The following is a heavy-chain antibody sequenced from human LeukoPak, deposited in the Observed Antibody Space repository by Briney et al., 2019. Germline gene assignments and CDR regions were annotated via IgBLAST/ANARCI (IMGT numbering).Heavy chain of an antibody. CDR1: GFTFSSYG. J-gene: IGHJ4*02. D-gene: IGHD5-24*01. Sequence: PGRSLRLSXAASGFTFSSYGMHWVRQAPGKGLEWVAVIWYDGSNKYYADSVKGRFTISRDNSKNTLYLQMNSLRAEDTAVYYCAKERRDGYRNHFDYWGQGTLVTVSS. CDR2: IWYDGSNK. CDR3: AKERRDGYRNHFDY. V-gene: IGHV3-33*06.